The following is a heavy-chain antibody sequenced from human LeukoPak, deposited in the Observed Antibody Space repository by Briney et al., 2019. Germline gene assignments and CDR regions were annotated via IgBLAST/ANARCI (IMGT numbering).Heavy chain of an antibody. J-gene: IGHJ5*02. CDR1: GFTVSSNY. V-gene: IGHV3-53*01. CDR3: ARSPYSSSWYPWFDP. CDR2: IYSGGST. D-gene: IGHD6-13*01. Sequence: KPGGSLRLSCAASGFTVSSNYMSWVRQAPGKGLEWVSVIYSGGSTYYADSVKGRFTISRDNPKNTLYLQMNSLRAEDTAVYYCARSPYSSSWYPWFDPWGQGTLVTVSS.